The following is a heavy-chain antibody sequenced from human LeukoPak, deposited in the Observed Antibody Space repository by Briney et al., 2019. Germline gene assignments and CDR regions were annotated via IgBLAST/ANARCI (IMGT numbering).Heavy chain of an antibody. CDR3: AKARIPQWLVRNTRPSYFDY. CDR2: ISSSGGST. J-gene: IGHJ4*02. D-gene: IGHD6-19*01. V-gene: IGHV3-23*01. CDR1: GFTFSSYA. Sequence: GGSLRLSCAASGFTFSSYAMSWVRQAPGKGLEGVSAISSSGGSTYYADSVKGRFTISRDSSKTTLYLQMNSLRAEDTAVYYCAKARIPQWLVRNTRPSYFDYWGQGTLVTVSS.